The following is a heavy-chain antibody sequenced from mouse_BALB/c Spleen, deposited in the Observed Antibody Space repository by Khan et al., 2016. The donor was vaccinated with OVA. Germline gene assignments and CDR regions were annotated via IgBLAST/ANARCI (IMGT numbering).Heavy chain of an antibody. J-gene: IGHJ3*01. V-gene: IGHV1-77*01. CDR3: ERGGWDVFAY. Sequence: QVRLQQSGPELVKPGASVKMSCKASGYIFTDYVMNWVKQRTGQGLEWIGQIYPGSDSTYYNEKFKDKATLTADRSSSTVYMQLNSLTSEDSAVYFCERGGWDVFAYWGQGTLVTVSA. D-gene: IGHD4-1*01. CDR1: GYIFTDYV. CDR2: IYPGSDST.